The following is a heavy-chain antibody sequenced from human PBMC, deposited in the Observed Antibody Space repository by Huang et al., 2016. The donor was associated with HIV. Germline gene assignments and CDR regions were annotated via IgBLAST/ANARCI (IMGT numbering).Heavy chain of an antibody. Sequence: LVESGGGVVQPGGSRRLSCAGSTATFNAYWMSWVRQRPGQGLEWVANIKQDGIEKYYMDSVEGRFNISRDNVKKLLFLEMNNLRVADTAVYYCATKASAMDIWGQGTTVIVSS. CDR3: ATKASAMDI. D-gene: IGHD1-7*01. V-gene: IGHV3-7*01. CDR1: TATFNAYW. CDR2: IKQDGIEK. J-gene: IGHJ6*02.